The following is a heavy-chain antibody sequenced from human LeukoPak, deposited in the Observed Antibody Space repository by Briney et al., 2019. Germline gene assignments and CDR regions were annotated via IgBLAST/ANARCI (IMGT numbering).Heavy chain of an antibody. CDR2: INHSGST. D-gene: IGHD4-17*01. J-gene: IGHJ4*02. CDR1: GGSFSGYY. Sequence: SETLSLTCAVYGGSFSGYYWSWIRQPPGKGLEWIGEINHSGSTNYNPSLKSRVTISVDTSKNQFSLKLSSVTAADTAVYYCARDYGFDYFDYWGQGTLVTASS. CDR3: ARDYGFDYFDY. V-gene: IGHV4-34*01.